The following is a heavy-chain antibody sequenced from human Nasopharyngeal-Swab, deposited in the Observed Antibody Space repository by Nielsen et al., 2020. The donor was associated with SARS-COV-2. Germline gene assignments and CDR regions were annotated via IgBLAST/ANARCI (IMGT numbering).Heavy chain of an antibody. Sequence: ASVKVSCKASGYPFTDYAIHWVRQAPGQGLEWLGWTNPDTGHTLYSQTFQGRIAITRDTSANTASLEVNSLTSEDTAVYFCARKGRNFAFDYWGQGTLVTVSS. CDR2: TNPDTGHT. V-gene: IGHV1-3*01. CDR1: GYPFTDYA. D-gene: IGHD1-14*01. J-gene: IGHJ4*02. CDR3: ARKGRNFAFDY.